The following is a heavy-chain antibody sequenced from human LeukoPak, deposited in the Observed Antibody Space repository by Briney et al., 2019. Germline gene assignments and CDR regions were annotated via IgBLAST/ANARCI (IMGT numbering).Heavy chain of an antibody. V-gene: IGHV3-11*01. J-gene: IGHJ4*02. CDR3: ARDPSGLVPLLYFDY. Sequence: GGSLRLSCAASGFTFSDYYMSWIRQAPGKGLEWVSHISSSGSTIYYADSVKGQFTISRDNAKNSLYLQMNSLRAEDTAVYYCARDPSGLVPLLYFDYWGQGTLVTVSS. CDR2: ISSSGSTI. CDR1: GFTFSDYY. D-gene: IGHD3-10*01.